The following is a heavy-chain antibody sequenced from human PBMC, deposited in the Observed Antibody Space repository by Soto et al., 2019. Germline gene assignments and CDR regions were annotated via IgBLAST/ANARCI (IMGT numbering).Heavy chain of an antibody. CDR2: TYYRSKWYN. J-gene: IGHJ5*02. CDR1: GDSVSSNSAA. D-gene: IGHD2-15*01. Sequence: PSQTLSLTCAISGDSVSSNSAAWNWIRQSPSRGLEWLGRTYYRSKWYNDYAVSVKSRITINPDTSKNQFSLQLNSVTPEDTAAYYCARACCSGGSCWAWSNWFDPWGQGTLVTVSS. V-gene: IGHV6-1*01. CDR3: ARACCSGGSCWAWSNWFDP.